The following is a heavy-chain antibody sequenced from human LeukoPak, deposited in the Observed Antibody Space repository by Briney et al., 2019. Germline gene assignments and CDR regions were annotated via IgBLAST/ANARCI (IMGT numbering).Heavy chain of an antibody. CDR2: INPSGGST. CDR3: ARGLDRALTYYYDSRSYYYYYGMDV. CDR1: GYTFTSYY. V-gene: IGHV1-46*01. J-gene: IGHJ6*02. Sequence: ASVKVSCKASGYTFTSYYMHWVRQAPGQGLEWMGIINPSGGSTSYAQKFQGRVTMTRDTSTSTVYMELSSLRSEDTAVYYCARGLDRALTYYYDSRSYYYYYGMDVWGQGTTVTVSS. D-gene: IGHD3-22*01.